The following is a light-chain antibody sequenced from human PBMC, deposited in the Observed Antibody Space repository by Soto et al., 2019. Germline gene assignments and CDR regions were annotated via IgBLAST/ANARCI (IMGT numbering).Light chain of an antibody. Sequence: DIVMTQFPATLSVSPGERATLSCRASQSVTSNLAWYQQKPGQSPRLLIFDSSTRATGIPARFTGSGSGTDFTLSISGLQSEDFAFYFCQQYSDWPLTFGPGTKVDMK. CDR2: DSS. V-gene: IGKV3-15*01. CDR3: QQYSDWPLT. J-gene: IGKJ3*01. CDR1: QSVTSN.